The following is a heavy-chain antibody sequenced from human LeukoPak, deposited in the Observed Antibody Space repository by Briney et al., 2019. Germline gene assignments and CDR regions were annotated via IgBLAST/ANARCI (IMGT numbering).Heavy chain of an antibody. CDR2: ISSSSSYI. CDR1: GFTFSSYG. Sequence: PGRSLRLSCAASGFTFSSYGMNWVRQAPGKGLEWVSSISSSSSYIYYADSVKGRFTISRDNAKNSLYLQMNSLRAEDTAVYYCARDSSSWLDYWGQGTLVTVSS. CDR3: ARDSSSWLDY. V-gene: IGHV3-21*01. J-gene: IGHJ4*02. D-gene: IGHD6-13*01.